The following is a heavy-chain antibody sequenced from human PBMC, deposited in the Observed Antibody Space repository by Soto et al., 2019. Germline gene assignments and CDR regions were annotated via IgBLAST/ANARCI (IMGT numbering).Heavy chain of an antibody. D-gene: IGHD1-26*01. J-gene: IGHJ4*02. CDR3: ARDHPSYQLDY. CDR1: GFTFSNFA. V-gene: IGHV3-23*01. CDR2: ISGSGDNT. Sequence: PGRSLRHSCAASGFTFSNFAMSWVRQAPGKGLEWVSAISGSGDNTFYADSVKGRFTISRDNSKNSLYLQMNSLRAEDTAVYYCARDHPSYQLDYWGQGTLVTVSS.